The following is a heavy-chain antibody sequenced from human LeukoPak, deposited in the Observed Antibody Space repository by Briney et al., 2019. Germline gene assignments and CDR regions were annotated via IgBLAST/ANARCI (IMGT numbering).Heavy chain of an antibody. D-gene: IGHD3-22*01. V-gene: IGHV3-23*01. CDR2: ISVSGGNT. CDR3: AKLSYYYDSSGHLTGVY. Sequence: GGSLRLSCAASGFTFRSYAMSWVRQAPGKGLEWVSVISVSGGNTYYADSVKGRFTISRDNAKNSLYLQMNSLRAEDTALYYCAKLSYYYDSSGHLTGVYWGQGTLVTVSS. CDR1: GFTFRSYA. J-gene: IGHJ4*02.